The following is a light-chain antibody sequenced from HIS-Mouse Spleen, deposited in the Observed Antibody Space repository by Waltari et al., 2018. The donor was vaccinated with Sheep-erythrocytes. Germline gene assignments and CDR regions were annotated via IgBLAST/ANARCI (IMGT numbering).Light chain of an antibody. Sequence: AIRMTQSPSSLYAPTGDRVTITCRASQGISSYLAWYQQKPGKAPKLLIYAASTLQSGVPSRFSGSGSGTDFTLTISCLQSEDFATYYCQQYYSYPYTFGQGTKLEIK. J-gene: IGKJ2*01. V-gene: IGKV1-8*01. CDR3: QQYYSYPYT. CDR2: AAS. CDR1: QGISSY.